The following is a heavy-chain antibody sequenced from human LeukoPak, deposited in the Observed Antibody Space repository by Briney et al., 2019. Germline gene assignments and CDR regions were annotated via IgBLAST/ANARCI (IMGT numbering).Heavy chain of an antibody. CDR3: ARHVRQQLPPKAFDY. Sequence: TSETLSLTCTVSGGSISNGIYYWGWIRQPPGKGLEWIGSIYYSGNAYYNPSLKSRVTISVDTSKNQLSLKLNSVTAADTAVYYCARHVRQQLPPKAFDYWGQGTLVTVSS. D-gene: IGHD6-13*01. CDR1: GGSISNGIYY. CDR2: IYYSGNA. J-gene: IGHJ4*02. V-gene: IGHV4-39*01.